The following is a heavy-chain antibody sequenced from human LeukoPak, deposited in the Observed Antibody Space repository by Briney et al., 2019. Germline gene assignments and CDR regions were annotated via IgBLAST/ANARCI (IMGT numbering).Heavy chain of an antibody. D-gene: IGHD1-14*01. J-gene: IGHJ3*02. V-gene: IGHV3-21*01. CDR3: ARVRLQPRTLLDDAFDI. CDR1: GFTFSSYS. CDR2: ISTSSSYI. Sequence: PGGSLRLSCAASGFTFSSYSMNWVRQAPGKGLEWVSCISTSSSYIYYADSVKGRFTISRDNAKNSLYLKMNSLRAEDTAVYYCARVRLQPRTLLDDAFDIWGQGTMVTVSS.